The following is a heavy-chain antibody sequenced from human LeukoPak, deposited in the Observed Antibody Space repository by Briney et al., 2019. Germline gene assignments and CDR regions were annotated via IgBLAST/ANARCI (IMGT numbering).Heavy chain of an antibody. CDR2: ISWDSGNI. CDR3: VKPYYYDSSGQWAFDY. D-gene: IGHD3-22*01. V-gene: IGHV3-9*01. Sequence: GGSLRLSCAASGFTFDDYAMHWVRQAPGKGLEWVSAISWDSGNIVYADSVKGRFTVSRDNAKNSLYLEMNSLSSEDTALYYCVKPYYYDSSGQWAFDYWGQGALVTVSS. CDR1: GFTFDDYA. J-gene: IGHJ4*02.